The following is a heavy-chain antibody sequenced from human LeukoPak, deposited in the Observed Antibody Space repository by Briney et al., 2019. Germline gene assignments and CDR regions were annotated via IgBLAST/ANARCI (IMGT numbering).Heavy chain of an antibody. CDR1: GFTFSSYW. D-gene: IGHD2-15*01. CDR3: ARGYVVVGY. Sequence: SLRLSCAASGFTFSSYWTDWGRQAPRRRLVWVSRINSDGSSTSYADPVKGRFTISRDNAKNTLYLQMNSLRAEDTAVYYCARGYVVVGYWGQGTLVTVSS. V-gene: IGHV3-74*01. J-gene: IGHJ4*02. CDR2: INSDGSST.